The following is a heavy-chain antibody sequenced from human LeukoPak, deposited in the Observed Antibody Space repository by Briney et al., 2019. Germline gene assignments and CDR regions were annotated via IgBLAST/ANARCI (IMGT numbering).Heavy chain of an antibody. CDR1: GFTVSSNS. Sequence: GGSLRLSCTVSGFTVSSNSMSWVRQAPGKGLEWVSFIYSGGNTRYSDSVKGRFTISRDNSKNTLYLQMGSLTTEDMAVYYCARGSHRRYSSSWYSLWGQGTLVTVSS. CDR3: ARGSHRRYSSSWYSL. J-gene: IGHJ4*02. D-gene: IGHD6-13*01. CDR2: IYSGGNT. V-gene: IGHV3-53*05.